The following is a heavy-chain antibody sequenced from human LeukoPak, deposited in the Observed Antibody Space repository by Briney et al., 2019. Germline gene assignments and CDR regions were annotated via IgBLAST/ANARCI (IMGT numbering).Heavy chain of an antibody. CDR2: ISGSSGST. CDR1: GFAFSGYW. D-gene: IGHD7-27*01. Sequence: GGSLRLSCAASGFAFSGYWMHWVRQAPGKGLVWVSAISGSSGSTYYADSVKGRFTISRDNSKNTLYLQMNSLRAEDTAVYYCAKGRLTVDYWGQGTLVTVSS. J-gene: IGHJ4*02. CDR3: AKGRLTVDY. V-gene: IGHV3-23*01.